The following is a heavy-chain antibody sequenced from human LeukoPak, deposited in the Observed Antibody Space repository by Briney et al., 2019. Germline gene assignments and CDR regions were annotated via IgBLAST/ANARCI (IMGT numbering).Heavy chain of an antibody. J-gene: IGHJ4*02. CDR1: GFTLSSNY. CDR3: ASGGGSGTSSFDY. Sequence: GGSLRLSCAASGFTLSSNYMSWGRQAPGKGLEWGSVIYSGGSTYYADSVTGRFTISRDNSKNTLYLQMNSLRAEDTAVYYCASGGGSGTSSFDYWGQGTLVTVSS. CDR2: IYSGGST. D-gene: IGHD3-10*01. V-gene: IGHV3-53*01.